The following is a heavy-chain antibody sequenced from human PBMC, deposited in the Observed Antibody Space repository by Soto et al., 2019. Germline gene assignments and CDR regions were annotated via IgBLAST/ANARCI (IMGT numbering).Heavy chain of an antibody. D-gene: IGHD4-17*01. Sequence: GGSLRLSCAASGFTVDDYAMHWVRQAPGKGLEWVSGISWNSETIDYADSVKGRFTISRDNAKSSLFLQMNSLRPDDTALYYCAKDMKWGGMTTIHYFDSWGQGTLVTVSS. CDR3: AKDMKWGGMTTIHYFDS. V-gene: IGHV3-9*01. J-gene: IGHJ4*02. CDR2: ISWNSETI. CDR1: GFTVDDYA.